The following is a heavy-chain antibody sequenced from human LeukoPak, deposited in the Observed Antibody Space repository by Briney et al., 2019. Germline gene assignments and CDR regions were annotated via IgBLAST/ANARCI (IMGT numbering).Heavy chain of an antibody. CDR2: IYYSGST. CDR3: ARLIADNTGDWFDP. CDR1: GGSISSYY. V-gene: IGHV4-59*08. J-gene: IGHJ5*02. D-gene: IGHD6-13*01. Sequence: ASETLSLTCTVSGGSISSYYWSWIRQPPGKGLEWIGYIYYSGSTNYNPSLKSRVTISVDTSKNQFSLKLSSMTAADTAVYYCARLIADNTGDWFDPWGQGTLVTVSS.